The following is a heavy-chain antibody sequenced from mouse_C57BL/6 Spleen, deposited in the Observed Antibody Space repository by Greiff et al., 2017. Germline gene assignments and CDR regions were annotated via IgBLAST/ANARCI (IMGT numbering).Heavy chain of an antibody. CDR2: INPNNGGT. D-gene: IGHD2-5*01. CDR1: GYTFTDYN. CDR3: ASPYYSNYDVYAFAY. J-gene: IGHJ3*01. Sequence: EVQLQQSGPELVKPGASVKMSCKASGYTFTDYNMHWVKQSHGKSLEWIGYINPNNGGTSYNQKFKGKATLTVNKSSSTAYMELRSLTSEDSAVYYCASPYYSNYDVYAFAYWGQGTLVTVSA. V-gene: IGHV1-22*01.